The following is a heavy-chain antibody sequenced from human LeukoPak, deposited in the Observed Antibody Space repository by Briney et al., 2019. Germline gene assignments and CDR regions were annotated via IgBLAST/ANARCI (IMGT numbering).Heavy chain of an antibody. Sequence: PGGSLRLSCAASGFTFSSHALSWVRQAPGKGLECVSSISDRGGSTYYADSVKGRFTISRDNSKNTLYLQMNSLRVEDTAVYYCAKAKGYYYDSSGYNDYWGQGTLVTVSS. CDR3: AKAKGYYYDSSGYNDY. J-gene: IGHJ4*02. V-gene: IGHV3-23*01. CDR2: ISDRGGST. D-gene: IGHD3-22*01. CDR1: GFTFSSHA.